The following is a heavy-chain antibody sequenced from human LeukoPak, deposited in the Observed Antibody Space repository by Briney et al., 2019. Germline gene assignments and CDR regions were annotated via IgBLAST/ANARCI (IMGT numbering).Heavy chain of an antibody. D-gene: IGHD5-18*01. J-gene: IGHJ6*02. CDR1: GFTFSSYA. CDR2: ISGSGGST. V-gene: IGHV3-23*01. CDR3: ANMGYSNGYRISLYYYYGMDV. Sequence: PGGSLRLSCAASGFTFSSYAMSWVRQAPGKGLEWVSAISGSGGSTYYADSVKGRFTISRDNSKNTLYLQMNSLRAEDTAVYYCANMGYSNGYRISLYYYYGMDVWGQGTTVTVSS.